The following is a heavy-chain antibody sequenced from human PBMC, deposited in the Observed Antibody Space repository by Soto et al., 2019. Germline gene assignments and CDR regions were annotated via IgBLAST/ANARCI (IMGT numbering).Heavy chain of an antibody. CDR1: GFTFSSYN. CDR2: ITYDRSYI. J-gene: IGHJ4*02. Sequence: GGSLRLSCVASGFTFSSYNMNWVRQAPGKGLEWVSSITYDRSYIYYADSVKGRFTISRDNSKNTLYLQMDSLRAEDTAVYFCARRPVTYYFDYWGQGTLVTVSS. V-gene: IGHV3-30-3*01. CDR3: ARRPVTYYFDY. D-gene: IGHD4-17*01.